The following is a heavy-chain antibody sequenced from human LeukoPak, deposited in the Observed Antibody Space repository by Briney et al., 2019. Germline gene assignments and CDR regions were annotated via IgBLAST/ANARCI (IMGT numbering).Heavy chain of an antibody. CDR3: ARIYYAMDV. CDR1: GFTFADYT. J-gene: IGHJ6*02. Sequence: GGSLRLSCTASGFTFADYTLSWVRQAPGQGLEWVGFIRINAHGGATEYAASVEGRFTISRDDSKSIAYLQMNSPKTEGTAVYYCARIYYAMDVWGQGTMVTVSS. CDR2: IRINAHGGAT. V-gene: IGHV3-49*04.